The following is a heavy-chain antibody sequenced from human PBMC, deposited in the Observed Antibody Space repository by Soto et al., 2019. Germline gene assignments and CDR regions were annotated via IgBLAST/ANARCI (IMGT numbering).Heavy chain of an antibody. V-gene: IGHV1-3*01. D-gene: IGHD5-18*01. J-gene: IGHJ5*02. CDR1: GYTFTSYA. Sequence: VASVKVSCTASGYTFTSYAMHWVRQATGQRLEWMGWINAGNGNTKYSQKFQGRVTITRDTSASTAYMELSSLRSEDTAVYYCAMGDSEYRYGYGSEDWFDPWGQGTLVTVSS. CDR3: AMGDSEYRYGYGSEDWFDP. CDR2: INAGNGNT.